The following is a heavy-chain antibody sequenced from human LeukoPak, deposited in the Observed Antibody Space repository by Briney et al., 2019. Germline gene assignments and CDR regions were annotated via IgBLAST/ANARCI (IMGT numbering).Heavy chain of an antibody. CDR3: AKINNDDDY. CDR2: ISPDGNIE. CDR1: GFTFTTFG. V-gene: IGHV3-30*18. Sequence: GGSLRLSCAASGFTFTTFGIHWVRQAPGKGLEWVAAISPDGNIEYYTDSVKGRFTISRDNSKNMIYLRMNSLRGEDSAVYYCAKINNDDDYWGQGTLVTVSS. J-gene: IGHJ4*02. D-gene: IGHD1/OR15-1a*01.